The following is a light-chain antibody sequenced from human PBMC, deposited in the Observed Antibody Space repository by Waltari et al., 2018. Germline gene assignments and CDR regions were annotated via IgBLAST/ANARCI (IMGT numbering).Light chain of an antibody. CDR2: DAS. CDR3: QQYNDWPPGYT. J-gene: IGKJ2*01. Sequence: EIVMTQSPGTLSVSPGERATLSCRASQSVSSNFAWYQQKPGQAPRLLIHDASTRATGVPASFSCSGSGTDFTLTISSLQSEDFAVYYCQQYNDWPPGYTFGQGTKLEI. CDR1: QSVSSN. V-gene: IGKV3-15*01.